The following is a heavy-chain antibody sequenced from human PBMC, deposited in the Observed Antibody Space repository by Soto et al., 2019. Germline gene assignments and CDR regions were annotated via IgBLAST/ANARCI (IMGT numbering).Heavy chain of an antibody. CDR2: VSTNDDRT. CDR1: GYTFTAYG. CDR3: ARGDSTDCSNGVCSFFYNHDMDV. Sequence: ASVKVSCKTSGYTFTAYGLAWLRQAPGQRPEWMGWVSTNDDRTNYARKFQGRVTMTTDRSTTTTSMELRSLGTDDTAIYYCARGDSTDCSNGVCSFFYNHDMDVWGQGTTVTVSS. V-gene: IGHV1-18*01. D-gene: IGHD2-8*01. J-gene: IGHJ6*02.